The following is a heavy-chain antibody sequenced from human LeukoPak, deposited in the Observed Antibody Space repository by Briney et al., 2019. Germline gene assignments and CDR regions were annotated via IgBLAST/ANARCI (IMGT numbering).Heavy chain of an antibody. CDR2: IYYSGST. Sequence: SETLSLTCTVSGGSISSYYWSWIRQPPGKGLEWIGYIYYSGSTNYNPSLKSRVTISVDTSKNQFSLKLSSVTAADTAVYYCAREIRYKYYYGSEGDYYYYYMDVWGKGTTVTISS. CDR3: AREIRYKYYYGSEGDYYYYYMDV. D-gene: IGHD3-10*01. CDR1: GGSISSYY. V-gene: IGHV4-59*01. J-gene: IGHJ6*03.